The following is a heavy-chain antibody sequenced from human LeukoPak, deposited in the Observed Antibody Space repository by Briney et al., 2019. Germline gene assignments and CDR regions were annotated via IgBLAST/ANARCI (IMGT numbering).Heavy chain of an antibody. Sequence: GGSLRLSCAASGLTFSNSSMNWVRQAPGKGLEWVSSISSRGNYVYYADSVRGRFTVSRDNAENSLYLQMNSLSGEDTAVCYCARSGWTNWFDPWGQGTLVTVSS. V-gene: IGHV3-21*01. CDR1: GLTFSNSS. D-gene: IGHD3/OR15-3a*01. J-gene: IGHJ5*02. CDR3: ARSGWTNWFDP. CDR2: ISSRGNYV.